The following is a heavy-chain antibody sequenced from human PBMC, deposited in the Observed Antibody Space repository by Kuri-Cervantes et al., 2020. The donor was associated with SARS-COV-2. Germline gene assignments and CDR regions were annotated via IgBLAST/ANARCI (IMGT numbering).Heavy chain of an antibody. CDR1: GGTFSSYA. CDR2: IIPIFGTA. J-gene: IGHJ5*02. D-gene: IGHD1-26*01. CDR3: AGESGGYPENWFDP. Sequence: SAQVFCNASGGTFSSYAISRVRQAPGQGLEWMGGIIPIFGTANYAQKFQGRVTITADKSTSTAYMELSSLRTEDTAVYYCAGESGGYPENWFDPWGQGTLVTVSS. V-gene: IGHV1-69*06.